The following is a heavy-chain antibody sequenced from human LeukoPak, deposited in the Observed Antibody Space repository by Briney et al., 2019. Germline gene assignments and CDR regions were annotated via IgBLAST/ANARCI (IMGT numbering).Heavy chain of an antibody. CDR2: INPNSGGT. CDR3: ARVAGAGYCTNGVCYLSYYFDY. CDR1: GYTFTDYY. J-gene: IGHJ4*02. V-gene: IGHV1-2*04. D-gene: IGHD2-8*01. Sequence: ASVKVSCKASGYTFTDYYMHWVRQAPGQGLEWMGWINPNSGGTNYAQKFQGWVTMTRDTSISTAYMELSRLRSDDTAVYYCARVAGAGYCTNGVCYLSYYFDYWGQGTLVTVSS.